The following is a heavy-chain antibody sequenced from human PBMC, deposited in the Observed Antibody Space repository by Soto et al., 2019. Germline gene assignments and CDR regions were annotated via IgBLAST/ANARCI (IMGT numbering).Heavy chain of an antibody. J-gene: IGHJ4*02. CDR3: ATQRLLWFGELTLFDY. Sequence: GGSLRLSCAASGFTFSSYAMSWVRQAPGKGLEWVSAISGSGGSTYYADSVKGRFTISRDNSKNTLYLQMNSLRAEDTAVYYCATQRLLWFGELTLFDYWGQGTLVTVSS. D-gene: IGHD3-10*01. CDR2: ISGSGGST. V-gene: IGHV3-23*01. CDR1: GFTFSSYA.